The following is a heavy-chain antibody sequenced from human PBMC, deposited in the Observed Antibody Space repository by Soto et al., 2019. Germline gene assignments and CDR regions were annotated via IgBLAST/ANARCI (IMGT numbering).Heavy chain of an antibody. J-gene: IGHJ3*02. CDR3: ARRAIFGGAFDI. D-gene: IGHD3-3*01. CDR2: INHSGST. CDR1: GGSFSGYY. V-gene: IGHV4-34*01. Sequence: QVQLQQWGAGLLKPSETLSLTCAVYGGSFSGYYWSWIRQPPGKGLEWIGEINHSGSTNYNPSLKSRVNISVDPSKNQFSLKLSSVTDADTAVYYCARRAIFGGAFDIWGQGTMVTVSS.